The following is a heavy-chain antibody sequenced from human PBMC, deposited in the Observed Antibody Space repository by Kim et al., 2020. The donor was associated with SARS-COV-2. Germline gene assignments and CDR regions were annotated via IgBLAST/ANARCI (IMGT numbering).Heavy chain of an antibody. V-gene: IGHV1-18*01. CDR1: GYTFTSYG. Sequence: ASVKVSCKASGYTFTSYGISWVRQAPGHGLEWMGWISAYNGNTNYAQKLQGRVTMTTDTSTSTAYMELRSLRSDDTAVYYCARQYDHSHRGWFDPWGQGTLVTVSS. D-gene: IGHD1-1*01. CDR3: ARQYDHSHRGWFDP. CDR2: ISAYNGNT. J-gene: IGHJ5*02.